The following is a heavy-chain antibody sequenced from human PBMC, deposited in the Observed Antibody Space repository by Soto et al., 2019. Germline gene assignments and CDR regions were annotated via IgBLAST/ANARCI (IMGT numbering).Heavy chain of an antibody. J-gene: IGHJ4*02. D-gene: IGHD4-17*01. CDR3: AKNWGVDYGDYFDL. CDR1: GLPFCSYP. Sequence: EMQLLESGGGLVKPGGSLNPPWSAPGLPFCSYPMTGVPQAPGKGLGWVSAIGGSGDNTYYADSVKGRFTISRDNSKNTLYLQMNSPRAEDTATYYCAKNWGVDYGDYFDLWGQGTLVTVSS. V-gene: IGHV3-23*01. CDR2: IGGSGDNT.